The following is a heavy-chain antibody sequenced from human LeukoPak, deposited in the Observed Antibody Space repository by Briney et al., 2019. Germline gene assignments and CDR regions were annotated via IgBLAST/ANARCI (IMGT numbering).Heavy chain of an antibody. V-gene: IGHV1-18*01. CDR2: SSGTGYNM. D-gene: IGHD1-26*01. J-gene: IGHJ4*02. Sequence: ASVKVSCKASGYTFIAYGITWVRQAPGQGLEWMAWSSGTGYNMEYAQKFQGRVTMTTDTSTSTAYMELRSLRSDDTAVYYCARAAPSSYAKDYWGQGTLVTVSS. CDR3: ARAAPSSYAKDY. CDR1: GYTFIAYG.